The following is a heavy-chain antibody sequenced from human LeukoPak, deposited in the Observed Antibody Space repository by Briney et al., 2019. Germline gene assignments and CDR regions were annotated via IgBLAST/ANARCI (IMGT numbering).Heavy chain of an antibody. CDR3: AGRAVRPIDY. J-gene: IGHJ4*02. CDR1: GDPISSRRYF. D-gene: IGHD6-6*01. Sequence: KPSETQTLLCTLSGDPISSRRYFWGWIRQPPGKGLEWIGSIYYSGSTYYNPSLKSRVTISVDTSKNQFSLKLSSVTAADTAVYYCAGRAVRPIDYCGQGTLVTVSS. CDR2: IYYSGST. V-gene: IGHV4-39*01.